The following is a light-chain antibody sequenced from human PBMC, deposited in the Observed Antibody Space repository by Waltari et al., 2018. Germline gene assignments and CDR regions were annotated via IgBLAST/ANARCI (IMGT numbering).Light chain of an antibody. CDR1: QGIGND. V-gene: IGKV1-6*01. CDR2: AAS. CDR3: LQDYTYPYT. Sequence: AIQMTQSPSSLSASVGDRVTITCRASQGIGNDLGWYQQKPGKAPKLLNYAASSLQSGVPSRFSGSASGTDFTLTISSLQPEDFATYYCLQDYTYPYTFGQGTKLEIK. J-gene: IGKJ2*01.